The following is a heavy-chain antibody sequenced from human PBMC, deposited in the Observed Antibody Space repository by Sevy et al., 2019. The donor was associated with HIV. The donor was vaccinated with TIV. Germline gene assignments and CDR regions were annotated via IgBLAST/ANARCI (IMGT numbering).Heavy chain of an antibody. CDR2: ISSSSNYI. Sequence: GGSLRLSCAASGFTFSNYNMNWVRQAPGKGLEWVSSISSSSNYISYADSMKGRFTISRDIAKNSLYLQMNSLRAEDTAVYYCARVVAYCSGGSCFPGYYYGMDVWGQGTTVTVSS. D-gene: IGHD2-15*01. V-gene: IGHV3-21*01. CDR3: ARVVAYCSGGSCFPGYYYGMDV. J-gene: IGHJ6*02. CDR1: GFTFSNYN.